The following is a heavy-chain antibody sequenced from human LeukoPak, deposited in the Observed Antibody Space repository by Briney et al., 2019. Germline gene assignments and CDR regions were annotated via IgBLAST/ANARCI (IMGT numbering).Heavy chain of an antibody. Sequence: PGGSLRLPCAASGFTFSSYWMSWVRQAPGKGLEWVGRIKSKTDGGTTDYAAPVKGRFTISRDDSKNTLYLQMNSLKTEDTAVYYCTTGERRGGYSYLFYYYYYMDVWGKGTTVTISS. CDR3: TTGERRGGYSYLFYYYYYMDV. V-gene: IGHV3-15*01. J-gene: IGHJ6*03. CDR1: GFTFSSYW. CDR2: IKSKTDGGTT. D-gene: IGHD5-18*01.